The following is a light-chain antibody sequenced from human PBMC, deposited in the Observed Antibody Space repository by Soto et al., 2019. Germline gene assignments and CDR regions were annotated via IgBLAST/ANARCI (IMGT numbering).Light chain of an antibody. CDR2: GAS. Sequence: EIVLTQSPGTLSLSPGERVTLSCRASQSVSSSYLAWYQQKPGQAPRLLIYGASSRATGIPDRFSGSGSGTDFTLTISRLEPADFAVYYCQQYGGSPLTFGGGTKVEIK. CDR1: QSVSSSY. CDR3: QQYGGSPLT. J-gene: IGKJ4*01. V-gene: IGKV3-20*01.